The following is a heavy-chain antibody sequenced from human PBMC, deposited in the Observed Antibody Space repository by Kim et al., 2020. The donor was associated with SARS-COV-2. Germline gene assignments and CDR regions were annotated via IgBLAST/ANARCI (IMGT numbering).Heavy chain of an antibody. CDR2: VNPSGGST. Sequence: ASVKVSCKASGYTFTSYYMHWVRQAPGQGLEWMGIVNPSGGSTSYAQKFQGRVTMTSDTSTSTVYMELSSLRSEDTAVYYCARDLVGCSGGSCYFRMDVWGQGPTVTVSS. CDR3: ARDLVGCSGGSCYFRMDV. V-gene: IGHV1-46*01. CDR1: GYTFTSYY. D-gene: IGHD2-15*01. J-gene: IGHJ6*02.